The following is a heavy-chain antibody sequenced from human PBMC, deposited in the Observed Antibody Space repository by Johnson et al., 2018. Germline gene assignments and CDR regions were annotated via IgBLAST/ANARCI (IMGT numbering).Heavy chain of an antibody. CDR2: ISYDGSNK. D-gene: IGHD1-26*01. Sequence: VQLVESGGGVVQPGRSLRLSCAASGFTFSSYGMHWVRQAPGKGLELVAVISYDGSNKYYADSVKGRFTISRDNSKNTLYRQMNSLRAEDTAVYYCAKASSGSYDYYYYMDVWGKGTTVTVSS. CDR3: AKASSGSYDYYYYMDV. J-gene: IGHJ6*03. CDR1: GFTFSSYG. V-gene: IGHV3-30*18.